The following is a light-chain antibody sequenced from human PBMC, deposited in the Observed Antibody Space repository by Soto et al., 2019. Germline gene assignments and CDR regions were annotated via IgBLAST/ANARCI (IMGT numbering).Light chain of an antibody. J-gene: IGKJ5*01. V-gene: IGKV1-5*01. CDR1: QTISNW. CDR3: QQYNSQSSIT. CDR2: DAS. Sequence: DIQMTQSPSTLSASVGDRVTITCRASQTISNWLAWYQQKPGKAPKLLIFDASSLESGVPSRFSGSGSGTEFNHTISSLQADDFATYYCQQYNSQSSITFGQGTRLEIK.